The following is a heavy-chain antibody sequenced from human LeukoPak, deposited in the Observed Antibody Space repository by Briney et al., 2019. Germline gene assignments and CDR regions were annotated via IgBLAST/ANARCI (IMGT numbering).Heavy chain of an antibody. J-gene: IGHJ5*02. Sequence: GESLQISCKASGSSSTSYWIAWVRQMPGKGLEWMGFIYPGDSDTRYNPSFKGQVTISADRSIRTAYLQWRSLKASDTAIYYCAWRSGTFYTGFDPWGQGTLVTVSS. CDR1: GSSSTSYW. CDR3: AWRSGTFYTGFDP. V-gene: IGHV5-51*01. CDR2: IYPGDSDT. D-gene: IGHD1-26*01.